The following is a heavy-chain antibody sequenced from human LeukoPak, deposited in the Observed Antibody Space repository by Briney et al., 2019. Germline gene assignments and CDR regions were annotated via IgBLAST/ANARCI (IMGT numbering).Heavy chain of an antibody. CDR3: ARDRADYFDSNGYCSSFDY. Sequence: GGSLRLSCAASGLTFSTYSMNWVRQAPGKGLEWVSSISSSGNYRYYADSVKGRFTISRDNAKNSLYLQMNSLRDEDTAVYYCARDRADYFDSNGYCSSFDYWGQGTPVTVSS. J-gene: IGHJ4*02. CDR2: ISSSGNYR. V-gene: IGHV3-21*01. CDR1: GLTFSTYS. D-gene: IGHD3-22*01.